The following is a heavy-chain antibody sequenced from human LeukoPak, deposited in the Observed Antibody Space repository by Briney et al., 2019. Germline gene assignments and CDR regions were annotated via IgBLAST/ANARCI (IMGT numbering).Heavy chain of an antibody. J-gene: IGHJ4*02. CDR3: AREQDY. Sequence: PSETLSLTCTVSGYSISGGYYWGWIRQPPGKGLEWIGSIYHSGSTYYNPSLKSRATISVDTSKNQFSLKLSSVTAADTAVYYCAREQDYWGQGTLVTVSS. CDR1: GYSISGGYY. CDR2: IYHSGST. V-gene: IGHV4-38-2*02.